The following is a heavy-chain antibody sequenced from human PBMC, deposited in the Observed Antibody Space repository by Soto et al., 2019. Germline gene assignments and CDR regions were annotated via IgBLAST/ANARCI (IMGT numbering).Heavy chain of an antibody. V-gene: IGHV3-23*01. D-gene: IGHD2-2*01. J-gene: IGHJ3*02. CDR3: ASKQLLLGDGFDI. CDR2: ISRSGDTS. Sequence: GGSLRLSCAASGFTFDNYVMTWVRQAPGKGLEWVSAISRSGDTSYYADSAKGRFTISRDNSKSRLYLEMSSLRAEDTAVYYCASKQLLLGDGFDIWGQGTMVTVSS. CDR1: GFTFDNYV.